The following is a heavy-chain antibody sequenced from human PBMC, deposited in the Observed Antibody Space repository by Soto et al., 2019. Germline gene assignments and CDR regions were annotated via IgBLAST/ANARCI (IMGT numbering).Heavy chain of an antibody. CDR3: ARERRGHSSNWFDP. V-gene: IGHV4-59*11. D-gene: IGHD6-13*01. Sequence: PSETLSLTYSVSGGTIGSHYWSWIRQPPGKGLEWIGYISYSGSTKYNPSLKSRVTISLDTSKNQFSLSLNSVTAADMAVYFCARERRGHSSNWFDPWGQGVLVTVSS. CDR1: GGTIGSHY. CDR2: ISYSGST. J-gene: IGHJ5*02.